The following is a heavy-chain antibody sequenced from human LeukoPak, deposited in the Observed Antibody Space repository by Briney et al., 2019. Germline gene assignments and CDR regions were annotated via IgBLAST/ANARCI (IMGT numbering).Heavy chain of an antibody. CDR3: AKSYIWNYASWFEP. V-gene: IGHV3-23*01. Sequence: GGSLRLSCAASGFTFSSNAMSWVRPAPGKGLEWVSAINGSGGSTYYTDSGKGMFTISTANSKTTLYLQMISLRAKDTAVSYCAKSYIWNYASWFEPWCQGTRVTVSS. CDR1: GFTFSSNA. D-gene: IGHD1-7*01. CDR2: INGSGGST. J-gene: IGHJ5*02.